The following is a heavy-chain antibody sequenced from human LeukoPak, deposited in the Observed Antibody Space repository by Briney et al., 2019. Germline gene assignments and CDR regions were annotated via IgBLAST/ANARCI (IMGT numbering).Heavy chain of an antibody. CDR1: GFTLSSYW. V-gene: IGHV3-7*01. CDR3: ARDQGIFDY. J-gene: IGHJ4*02. CDR2: INRDGSEK. Sequence: GGSLRLSCAASGFTLSSYWMSWVRQAPGKGLEWVANINRDGSEKYYVDSVKGRFTISRDNAKNSLYLQMNSLRDEDSAVYYCARDQGIFDYWGQGTLVTVSS.